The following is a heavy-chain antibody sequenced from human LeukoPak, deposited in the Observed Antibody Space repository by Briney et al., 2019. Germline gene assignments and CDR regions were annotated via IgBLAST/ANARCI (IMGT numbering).Heavy chain of an antibody. CDR1: GFTFRSYM. Sequence: GGSLRLSCAASGFTFRSYMMNWVRQAPGKGLEWVSYISSSGTIIHYAESVKGRFTVSRDNAQNSLHLQMNSLRAEDTAVYYCARAVNPHYYDSSGFDSWGQGTLVTVSS. J-gene: IGHJ4*02. V-gene: IGHV3-48*04. CDR3: ARAVNPHYYDSSGFDS. CDR2: ISSSGTII. D-gene: IGHD3-22*01.